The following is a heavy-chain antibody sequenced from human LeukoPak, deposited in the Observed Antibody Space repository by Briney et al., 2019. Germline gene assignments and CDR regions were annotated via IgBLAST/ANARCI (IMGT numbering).Heavy chain of an antibody. V-gene: IGHV4-59*01. CDR3: ARDVSGWPPAPHFDY. D-gene: IGHD6-19*01. CDR2: IYYSGST. CDR1: GGSLSSYY. Sequence: PSETLSLTCTVSGGSLSSYYWGWIRQPPGKGLEWIGYIYYSGSTNYNPSLKSRVTISVDTSKNQFSLKLSSVTAADTAVYYCARDVSGWPPAPHFDYWGQGTLVTVSS. J-gene: IGHJ4*02.